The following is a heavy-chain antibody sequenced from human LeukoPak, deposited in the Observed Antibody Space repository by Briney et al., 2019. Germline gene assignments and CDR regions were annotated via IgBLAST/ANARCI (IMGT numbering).Heavy chain of an antibody. CDR1: GGSISSYY. CDR2: IYTSGST. D-gene: IGHD6-6*01. CDR3: ARVLRYSSSSRWFDP. V-gene: IGHV4-4*07. J-gene: IGHJ5*02. Sequence: PSETLSLTCTVSGGSISSYYWSWIRQPAGKGLEWIGRIYTSGSTNYNPSLKSRVTMSADTSKNQFSLKLSSVTAADTAVYYCARVLRYSSSSRWFDPWGQGTLVTVSS.